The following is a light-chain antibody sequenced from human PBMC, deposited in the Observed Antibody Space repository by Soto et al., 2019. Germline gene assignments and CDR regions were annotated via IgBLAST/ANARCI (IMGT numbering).Light chain of an antibody. Sequence: QSVLTKPPSVSGAPGQRVTISCTGSSSNIGAGYPVHWYQQLPGTAPKLLVAGNRPSGVPDRFSVSKSGASASLAITGLQAEDEADYYCQSYDSSLSRRWVFGGGTKVTVL. CDR1: SSNIGAGYP. CDR3: QSYDSSLSRRWV. J-gene: IGLJ3*02. CDR2: G. V-gene: IGLV1-40*01.